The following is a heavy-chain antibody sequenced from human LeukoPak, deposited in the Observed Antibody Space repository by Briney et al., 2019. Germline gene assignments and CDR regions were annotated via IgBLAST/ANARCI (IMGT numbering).Heavy chain of an antibody. Sequence: SQTLSLTCTVSGGSISSSGYYWGWIRQPPGKGLEWIGYIYHRGSTSYNPSLKSRVTISVDSSKNQFSLKLSSVTAADTAVYYCARDQDGIAAAGTRYFDYWGQGTLVTVSS. CDR1: GGSISSSGYY. CDR2: IYHRGST. V-gene: IGHV4-30-2*01. D-gene: IGHD6-13*01. CDR3: ARDQDGIAAAGTRYFDY. J-gene: IGHJ4*02.